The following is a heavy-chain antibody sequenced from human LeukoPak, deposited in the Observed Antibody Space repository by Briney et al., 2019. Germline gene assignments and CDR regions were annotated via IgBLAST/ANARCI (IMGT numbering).Heavy chain of an antibody. V-gene: IGHV3-11*04. CDR2: ISTSGTTT. CDR3: ARGRGSYSVDY. CDR1: GFTFSDYY. D-gene: IGHD3-10*01. J-gene: IGHJ4*02. Sequence: GGSLRLSCAASGFTFSDYYMSWIRQAPGKGLEWISYISTSGTTTYYADSVKGRFAISRDDAKHSLYLQMNSLRAYDTALYYCARGRGSYSVDYWGQGTLVAVSS.